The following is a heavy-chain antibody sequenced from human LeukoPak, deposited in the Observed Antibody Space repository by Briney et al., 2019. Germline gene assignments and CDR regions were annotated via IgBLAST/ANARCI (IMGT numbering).Heavy chain of an antibody. Sequence: ETLSLTCTVSGGSISSSSYYWGWIRQPPGKGLEWVSSISSSSSYIYYADSVKGRFTISRDNAKNSLYLQMNSLRAEDTAVYYCARDGLYYDILTGYHSRDGIDYWGQGTLVTVSS. V-gene: IGHV3-21*01. D-gene: IGHD3-9*01. CDR3: ARDGLYYDILTGYHSRDGIDY. J-gene: IGHJ4*02. CDR1: GGSISSSS. CDR2: ISSSSSYI.